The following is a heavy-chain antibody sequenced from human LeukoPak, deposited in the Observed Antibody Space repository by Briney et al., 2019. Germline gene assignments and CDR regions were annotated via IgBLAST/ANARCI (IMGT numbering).Heavy chain of an antibody. D-gene: IGHD4-23*01. Sequence: GGSLRLSCVGSGFTFSRSAMSWVRLAPGKGLEWVSGISGSGADTYYTDSVKGRFTISRDNSKNTVYLQMNSLRAEDTAVYYCARGDDYGGAWYYFDCWGQGTLVTVSS. CDR1: GFTFSRSA. J-gene: IGHJ4*02. CDR2: ISGSGADT. CDR3: ARGDDYGGAWYYFDC. V-gene: IGHV3-23*01.